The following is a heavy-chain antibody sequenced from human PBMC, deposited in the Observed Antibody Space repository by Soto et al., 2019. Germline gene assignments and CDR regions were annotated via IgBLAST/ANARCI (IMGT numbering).Heavy chain of an antibody. CDR3: VAELDFGKLSVV. CDR2: TIPLFGTT. D-gene: IGHD3-10*01. CDR1: GDTFKNSV. J-gene: IGHJ6*01. Sequence: QVQLVQSGVEVKKPGSSVRVSCKASGDTFKNSVISWVRQAPGQGLEWMGGTIPLFGTTDYAQKFQGRLTITTYESTTTAYMEVSRLTSEDTAVYYCVAELDFGKLSVVWGQATTVIVSS. V-gene: IGHV1-69*01.